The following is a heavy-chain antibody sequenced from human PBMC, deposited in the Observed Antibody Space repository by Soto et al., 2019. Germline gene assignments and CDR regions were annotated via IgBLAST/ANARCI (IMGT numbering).Heavy chain of an antibody. Sequence: PSETLSLTCTVSGGSISSSTYYWGWIRQPPGKGLEWIASIYYSGRTHYNPSLESRVTISVDTSKNQFSLRLSSVTAADTAVYYCARAGIQRGTDRNYYYYYGMDFRGQGTTVTVSS. CDR2: IYYSGRT. V-gene: IGHV4-39*01. CDR1: GGSISSSTYY. D-gene: IGHD6-13*01. J-gene: IGHJ6*02. CDR3: ARAGIQRGTDRNYYYYYGMDF.